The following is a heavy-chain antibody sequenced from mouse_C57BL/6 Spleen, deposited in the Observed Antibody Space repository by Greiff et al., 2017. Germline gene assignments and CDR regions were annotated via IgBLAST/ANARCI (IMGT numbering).Heavy chain of an antibody. CDR3: ARDDGNPWFAY. CDR1: GYSITSGYY. Sequence: EVKLQESGPGLVKPSQSLSLTCSVTGYSITSGYYWNWIRQFPGNKLEWMGYISYDGSNNYNPSLKNRISITRDTSKNQFFLKLNSVTTEDTATYYCARDDGNPWFAYWGQGTLVTVSA. CDR2: ISYDGSN. D-gene: IGHD2-1*01. V-gene: IGHV3-6*01. J-gene: IGHJ3*01.